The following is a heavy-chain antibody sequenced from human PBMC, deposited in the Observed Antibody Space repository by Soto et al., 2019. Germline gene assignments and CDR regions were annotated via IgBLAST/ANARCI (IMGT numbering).Heavy chain of an antibody. CDR3: ARDGQTTMVRGVRGGSYIYYGLDV. D-gene: IGHD3-10*01. CDR1: GYTFTSYG. Sequence: QVKLVQSGAEVKKPGASVKVSCKASGYTFTSYGISWVRQAPGQGLEWMGWISTYNGNTNYAQKLQGRVTMTTDTATSTAYMELRSLRSDDTAVYYCARDGQTTMVRGVRGGSYIYYGLDVWGQGTTVTVSS. J-gene: IGHJ6*02. CDR2: ISTYNGNT. V-gene: IGHV1-18*04.